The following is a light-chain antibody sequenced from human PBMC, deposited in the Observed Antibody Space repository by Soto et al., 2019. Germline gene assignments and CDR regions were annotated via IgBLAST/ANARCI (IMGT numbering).Light chain of an antibody. Sequence: EIVLTQSPATLSLSPGERATLSCRASQSVSSYLAWYQQKPGQAPRLLIYDASNRATGIPARFSGSGSGTDFTLTISSLEPEDFAVYYCQNYDTSPYTFGQGTKLEIK. CDR3: QNYDTSPYT. V-gene: IGKV3-11*01. CDR2: DAS. J-gene: IGKJ2*01. CDR1: QSVSSY.